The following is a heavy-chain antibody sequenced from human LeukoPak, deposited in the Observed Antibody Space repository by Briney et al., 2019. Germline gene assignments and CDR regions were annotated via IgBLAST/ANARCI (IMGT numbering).Heavy chain of an antibody. Sequence: SETLSLTCAVSGGSISSNNWWGWVRQPPGKGLEWIGEIYHSGSPNYNPSLKSRVTISVDKSRNHFSLNLSSVTAADMAVYYCARVNINNWHSCDYWGQGTLVTVSS. J-gene: IGHJ4*02. CDR2: IYHSGSP. CDR1: GGSISSNNW. V-gene: IGHV4-4*02. D-gene: IGHD1-1*01. CDR3: ARVNINNWHSCDY.